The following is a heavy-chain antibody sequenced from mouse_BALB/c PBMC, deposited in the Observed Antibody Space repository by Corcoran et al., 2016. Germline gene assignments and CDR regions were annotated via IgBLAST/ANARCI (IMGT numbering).Heavy chain of an antibody. CDR2: IDPANGNT. D-gene: IGHD3-2*01. CDR1: GFNIKDTY. J-gene: IGHJ3*01. V-gene: IGHV14-3*02. Sequence: EVQLQQSGAELVKPGASVKLSCKTSGFNIKDTYMHWVKQRPEQGLEWIGRIDPANGNTKYGPKFQGKATITADTSSNTAYLQLSSLTSEDTAVYYCAPQTARATSLFAYWGQGTLVTVSA. CDR3: APQTARATSLFAY.